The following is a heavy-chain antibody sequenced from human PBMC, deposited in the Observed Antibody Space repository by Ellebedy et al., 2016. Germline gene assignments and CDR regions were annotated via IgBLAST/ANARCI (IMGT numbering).Heavy chain of an antibody. V-gene: IGHV3-21*04. D-gene: IGHD6-19*01. CDR2: ISSSSSYI. J-gene: IGHJ4*02. Sequence: GGSLRLSXAASGFTFSSYSMNWVRQAPGKGLEWVSSISSSSSYIYYADSVRGRFTISRHNSKNTLYLQMNSLRAEDTAVYYCARDVDSSGWYFDWGQGTLVTVSS. CDR1: GFTFSSYS. CDR3: ARDVDSSGWYFD.